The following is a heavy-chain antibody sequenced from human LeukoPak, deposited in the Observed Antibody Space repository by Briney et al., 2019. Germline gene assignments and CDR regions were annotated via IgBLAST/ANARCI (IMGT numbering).Heavy chain of an antibody. D-gene: IGHD3-3*01. CDR1: GGSFSGYY. V-gene: IGHV4-59*10. J-gene: IGHJ4*02. CDR3: ARGRITIFGVAMTYFDY. CDR2: IYTSGST. Sequence: SETLSLTCAVYGGSFSGYYWSWIRQPPGKGLEWIGRIYTSGSTNYNPSLKSRVTMSVDTSKNQFSLKLSSVTAADTAVYYCARGRITIFGVAMTYFDYWGQGTLVTVSS.